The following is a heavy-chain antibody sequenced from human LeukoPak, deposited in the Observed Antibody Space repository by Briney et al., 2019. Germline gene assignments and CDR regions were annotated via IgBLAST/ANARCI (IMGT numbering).Heavy chain of an antibody. Sequence: SGTLSLTCTVSGGSISSYYWSWIRQPPGKGLEWIGYIYYSGSTNYNPSLKSRVTISVDTSKNQFSLKLSSVTAADTAVYYCARSISDPPYYYYYMDVWGKGTTVTVSS. CDR2: IYYSGST. J-gene: IGHJ6*03. CDR3: ARSISDPPYYYYYMDV. V-gene: IGHV4-59*01. CDR1: GGSISSYY. D-gene: IGHD2-21*01.